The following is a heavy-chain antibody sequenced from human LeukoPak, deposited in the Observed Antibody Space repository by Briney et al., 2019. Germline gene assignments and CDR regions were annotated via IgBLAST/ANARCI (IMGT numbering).Heavy chain of an antibody. V-gene: IGHV4-34*01. Sequence: SETLSLTCAVYGESFSGYYWSWIRQPPGKGLEWIGSIYYSGSTYYNPSLKSRVTISVDTSKNQFSLKLSSVTAADTAVYYCAREGNEFDYWGQGTLVTLSS. CDR1: GESFSGYY. CDR3: AREGNEFDY. D-gene: IGHD4-23*01. CDR2: IYYSGST. J-gene: IGHJ4*02.